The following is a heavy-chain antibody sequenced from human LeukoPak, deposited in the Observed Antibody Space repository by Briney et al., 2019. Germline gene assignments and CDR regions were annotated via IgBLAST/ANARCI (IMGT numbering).Heavy chain of an antibody. V-gene: IGHV1-2*02. CDR1: GYTFTGYY. Sequence: ASVKVSCKASGYTFTGYYMHWVRQAPGQGLEWMGWINPNSGGTNYAQKFQGRVTMTRDTSISTAYMELSRLRSDDTAVYYCANPSGYYDSSGYYYDYYGMDVRGQGTTVTVSS. D-gene: IGHD3-22*01. J-gene: IGHJ6*02. CDR2: INPNSGGT. CDR3: ANPSGYYDSSGYYYDYYGMDV.